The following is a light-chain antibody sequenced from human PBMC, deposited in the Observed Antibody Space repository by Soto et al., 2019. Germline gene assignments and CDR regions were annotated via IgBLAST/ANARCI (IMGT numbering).Light chain of an antibody. CDR3: ATWDDSLNLLYV. CDR2: RNN. V-gene: IGLV1-47*01. J-gene: IGLJ1*01. Sequence: QSALTQPPSASGTPGQRVTISCSGSGSNIGSNSVYWYQQLPGTAPKLLIYRNNQRPSGVPGRFSGSKSGTSASLAISGLRSEDEADYYCATWDDSLNLLYVFGAGTKSPS. CDR1: GSNIGSNS.